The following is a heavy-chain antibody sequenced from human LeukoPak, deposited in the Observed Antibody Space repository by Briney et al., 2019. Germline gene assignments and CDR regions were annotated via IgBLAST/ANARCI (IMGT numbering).Heavy chain of an antibody. CDR2: ISGSGGST. CDR1: GFTFSSYA. Sequence: HPGGSLRLSCAASGFTFSSYAMSWDRQAPGKGLEWVSAISGSGGSTYYADSVKGRFTISRDNSKNTLYLQMNSLRAEDTAVYYCAKGLSGWSPFDPWGQGTLVTVSS. CDR3: AKGLSGWSPFDP. J-gene: IGHJ5*02. V-gene: IGHV3-23*01. D-gene: IGHD6-19*01.